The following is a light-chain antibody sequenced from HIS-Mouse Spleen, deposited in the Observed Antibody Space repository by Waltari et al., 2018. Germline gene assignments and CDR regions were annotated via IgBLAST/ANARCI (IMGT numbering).Light chain of an antibody. CDR3: QSADSSGTYSVV. J-gene: IGLJ2*01. CDR1: ALPKQY. CDR2: KDS. V-gene: IGLV3-25*03. Sequence: ELTQPPSVSVSPGQTARITCSGDALPKQYAYWYQQKPGQAPVLVIYKDSERPSGIPERFSGSSSGTTVTLTISGVQAEDEADYYCQSADSSGTYSVVFGGGTKLTVL.